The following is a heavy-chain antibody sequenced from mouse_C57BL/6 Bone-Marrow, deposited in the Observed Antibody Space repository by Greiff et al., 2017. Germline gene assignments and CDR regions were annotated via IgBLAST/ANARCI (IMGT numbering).Heavy chain of an antibody. D-gene: IGHD1-1*01. J-gene: IGHJ2*01. CDR2: IYPGDGDT. CDR1: GYAFSSYW. CDR3: ARLVLGYYYGSGYYFGC. Sequence: QVQLQQSGAELVKPGASVKISCKASGYAFSSYWMNWVKQRPGKGLEWIGQIYPGDGDTNYNGKFKGKATLTADKSYSTAYMQLSSLTSEDSAVYFCARLVLGYYYGSGYYFGCWGQGATLAVSS. V-gene: IGHV1-80*01.